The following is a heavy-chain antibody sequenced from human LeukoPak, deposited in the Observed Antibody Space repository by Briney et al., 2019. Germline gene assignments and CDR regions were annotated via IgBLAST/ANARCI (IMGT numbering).Heavy chain of an antibody. V-gene: IGHV4-59*01. D-gene: IGHD6-19*01. CDR1: GGSINSYY. Sequence: SETLSLTCTVSGGSINSYYWSWIRQPPGKGLEWVGYIYYSGSTNYKPSLKRRVTISVDTSKNQLSLKVSSVTAADTAVYYCASSRSSSGWSLIDYWGQGALVNVSS. CDR3: ASSRSSSGWSLIDY. CDR2: IYYSGST. J-gene: IGHJ4*02.